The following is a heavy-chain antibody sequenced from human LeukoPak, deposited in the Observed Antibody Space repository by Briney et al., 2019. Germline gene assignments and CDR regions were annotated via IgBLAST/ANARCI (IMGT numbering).Heavy chain of an antibody. J-gene: IGHJ5*02. Sequence: SETLSLTCTVSGGSISSGGYYWSWIRQHPGKGLEWMGYIYYSGSTYYNPSLKSRVTISVDTPKNQFSLKLSSVTAADTAVYYCASIPGLNWFDPWGQGTLVTVSS. CDR3: ASIPGLNWFDP. V-gene: IGHV4-31*03. D-gene: IGHD2-2*01. CDR2: IYYSGST. CDR1: GGSISSGGYY.